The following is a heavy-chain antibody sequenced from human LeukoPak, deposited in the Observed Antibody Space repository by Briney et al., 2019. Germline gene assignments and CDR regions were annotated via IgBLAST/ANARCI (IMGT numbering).Heavy chain of an antibody. J-gene: IGHJ3*02. D-gene: IGHD3-16*01. Sequence: ASVKVSCKASGYTFTSYGISWVRQAPGQGLEWMGWISAYNGNADYAQKFQGRVTMTTDTSTSTAYMELRSLRSDDTAVYYCVRPLITRTDAFDIWGQGTMVTVSS. V-gene: IGHV1-18*01. CDR3: VRPLITRTDAFDI. CDR1: GYTFTSYG. CDR2: ISAYNGNA.